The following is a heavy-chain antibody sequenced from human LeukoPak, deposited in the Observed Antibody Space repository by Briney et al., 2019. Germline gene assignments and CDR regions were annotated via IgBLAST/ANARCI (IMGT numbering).Heavy chain of an antibody. V-gene: IGHV5-51*01. D-gene: IGHD5/OR15-5a*01. CDR1: GYTFTNSW. J-gene: IGHJ4*02. Sequence: GESLKISCQGSGYTFTNSWIGWVRQMPGKGLEWMGIIYPGDSETRYNPSFQGQVTISADKSISTAYVQWSSLKASDTAMYYCARQGSVYNPFDYWGQGTLVTVSS. CDR2: IYPGDSET. CDR3: ARQGSVYNPFDY.